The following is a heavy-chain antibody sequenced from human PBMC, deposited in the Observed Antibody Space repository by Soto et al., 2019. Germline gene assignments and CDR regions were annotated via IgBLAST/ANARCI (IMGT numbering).Heavy chain of an antibody. Sequence: PGGSLRLSSAASGFTFSSYWMHWVRQAPGKGLVWVSRSNSDGSYSRYADSVKGRLTISRDNAKNTVYLQMSSLRAEDTALYYCARDNSATAGTGFDSWGQGTRVTV. D-gene: IGHD6-13*01. CDR2: SNSDGSYS. CDR1: GFTFSSYW. CDR3: ARDNSATAGTGFDS. V-gene: IGHV3-74*01. J-gene: IGHJ4*02.